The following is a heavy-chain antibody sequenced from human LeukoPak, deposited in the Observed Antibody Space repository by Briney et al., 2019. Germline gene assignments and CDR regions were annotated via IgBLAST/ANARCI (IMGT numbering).Heavy chain of an antibody. Sequence: SETLSLTCTVSGGSISSYYWSWIRQPPGKGLEWIGYIYTSGSTNYNPSLKSRVTISVDTSKNQFSLKLSSVTAADTAVYYCARRAAAGTEYGWFDPWGQGTLVTVSS. V-gene: IGHV4-4*09. J-gene: IGHJ5*02. CDR2: IYTSGST. CDR3: ARRAAAGTEYGWFDP. D-gene: IGHD6-13*01. CDR1: GGSISSYY.